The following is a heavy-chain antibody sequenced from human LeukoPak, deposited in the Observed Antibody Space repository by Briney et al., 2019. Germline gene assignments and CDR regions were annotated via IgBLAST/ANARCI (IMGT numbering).Heavy chain of an antibody. Sequence: ASVKVSCKASGYTFTSYGISWVRQAPGQGLEWMGWISAYNGNTNYAQKLQGRVTMTTDTSTSTAYMELRSLRSDDRAVYYCARDQLITIFGDRGSNYFDYWGQGTLVTVSS. CDR1: GYTFTSYG. CDR3: ARDQLITIFGDRGSNYFDY. CDR2: ISAYNGNT. D-gene: IGHD3-9*01. V-gene: IGHV1-18*01. J-gene: IGHJ4*02.